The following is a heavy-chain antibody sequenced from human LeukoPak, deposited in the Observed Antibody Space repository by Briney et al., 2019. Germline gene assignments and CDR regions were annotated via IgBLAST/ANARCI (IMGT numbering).Heavy chain of an antibody. D-gene: IGHD3-10*01. CDR1: GFTFSSFA. J-gene: IGHJ4*02. CDR3: AKVGIDGSGPFDH. CDR2: ISGRGRGGST. Sequence: GGSLRLSCAASGFTFSSFALSWVRQAPGKGLEWVSAISGRGRGGSTYYADSVKGRFTISRDNSKNTLHLQMNSLRAEDTAVYYCAKVGIDGSGPFDHWGQGTLVTVSS. V-gene: IGHV3-23*01.